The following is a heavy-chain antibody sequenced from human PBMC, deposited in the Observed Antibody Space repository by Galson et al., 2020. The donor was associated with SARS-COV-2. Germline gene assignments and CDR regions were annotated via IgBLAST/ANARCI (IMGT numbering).Heavy chain of an antibody. CDR1: GDSVSSNSAA. D-gene: IGHD6-13*01. CDR2: TYYRSPWST. V-gene: IGHV6-1*01. Sequence: SQTLSLTCAISGDSVSSNSAAWNWIRQHPSRGLEWLGRTYYRSPWSTDYAVSVKSRITINPATSKNQFSLQLNAVTPEDTAIYYCAGRVAGAGSRHIWGQGTMVIVSS. J-gene: IGHJ3*02. CDR3: AGRVAGAGSRHI.